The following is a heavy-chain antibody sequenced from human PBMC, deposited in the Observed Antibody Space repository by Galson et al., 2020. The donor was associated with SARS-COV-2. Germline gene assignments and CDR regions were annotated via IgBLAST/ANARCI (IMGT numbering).Heavy chain of an antibody. Sequence: SETLSLTCTVSGGSISSYYWSWIRQPPGKGLEWIGYIYYSGSTNYNPSLKSRVTISVDTSKNQFSLKLSSVTAADTAVYYCARVGYYDSSGYYTHDAFDIWGQGTMVTVSS. D-gene: IGHD3-22*01. CDR1: GGSISSYY. J-gene: IGHJ3*02. CDR2: IYYSGST. V-gene: IGHV4-59*01. CDR3: ARVGYYDSSGYYTHDAFDI.